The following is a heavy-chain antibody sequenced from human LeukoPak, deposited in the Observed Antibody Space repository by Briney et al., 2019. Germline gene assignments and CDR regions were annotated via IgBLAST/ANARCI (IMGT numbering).Heavy chain of an antibody. CDR1: GGTFSSYA. J-gene: IGHJ4*02. CDR3: ARDLDPYCSGGSCGFYYFDY. D-gene: IGHD2-15*01. CDR2: IIPIFGTG. Sequence: ASVKVSCKASGGTFSSYAISWVRQAPGQGLEWMGGIIPIFGTGNYAQKFQGRVTITADESTSTAYMELSSLRSEDTAMYYCARDLDPYCSGGSCGFYYFDYWGQGTLVTVSS. V-gene: IGHV1-69*13.